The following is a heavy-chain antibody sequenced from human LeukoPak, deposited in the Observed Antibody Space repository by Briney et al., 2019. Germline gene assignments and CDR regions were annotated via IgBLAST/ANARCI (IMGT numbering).Heavy chain of an antibody. Sequence: GGSLRLSCAASGFTFSSYGMHWVRQAPGKGLQWVAFIWYDGSNKYYADSVKGRLTISRDNSKNTLYLQINSLRAEDTAVYYCARDRGESYFDYWGQGTLVTVSS. D-gene: IGHD3-10*01. CDR3: ARDRGESYFDY. V-gene: IGHV3-33*01. J-gene: IGHJ4*02. CDR1: GFTFSSYG. CDR2: IWYDGSNK.